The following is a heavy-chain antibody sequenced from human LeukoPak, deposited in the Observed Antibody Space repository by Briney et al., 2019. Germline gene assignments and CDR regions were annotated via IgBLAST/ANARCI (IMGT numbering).Heavy chain of an antibody. D-gene: IGHD6-19*01. Sequence: GGSLRLSCTAAGFTFSDYAVTWVRQPPGKGPVGVGFIRNQANGGTADYAASVKGRFTISRDDSKTIAYLQMNSLKTEDTAVYYCSRAYSTGWLGINDYWGQGALVTVSS. J-gene: IGHJ4*02. V-gene: IGHV3-49*04. CDR1: GFTFSDYA. CDR2: IRNQANGGTA. CDR3: SRAYSTGWLGINDY.